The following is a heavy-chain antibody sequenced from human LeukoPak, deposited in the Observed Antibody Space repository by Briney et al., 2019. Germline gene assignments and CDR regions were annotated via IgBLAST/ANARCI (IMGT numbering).Heavy chain of an antibody. V-gene: IGHV1-2*02. Sequence: ASVKVSCKASGYTFTGYYMHWVRQAPGQGLEWMGWINPNSGGTNYAQKFQGRVTMTRDTSISTAYMELSRLRSDDTAVYYCAREDTVSEGVFGYWGQGTLVTVSS. CDR2: INPNSGGT. CDR3: AREDTVSEGVFGY. CDR1: GYTFTGYY. D-gene: IGHD5/OR15-5a*01. J-gene: IGHJ4*02.